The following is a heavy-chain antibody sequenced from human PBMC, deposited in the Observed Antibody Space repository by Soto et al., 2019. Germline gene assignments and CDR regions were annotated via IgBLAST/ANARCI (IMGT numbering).Heavy chain of an antibody. CDR1: GFTFSSYA. J-gene: IGHJ4*02. V-gene: IGHV3-23*01. CDR2: ISGSGGST. CDR3: AKDRAPDYYDSSGYWY. Sequence: PGGSLRLSCAASGFTFSSYAMIWVRQAPGKGLEWVSAISGSGGSTYYADSVKGRFTISRDNSKNTLYLQMNSLRAEDTAVYYCAKDRAPDYYDSSGYWYWGQGTLVTVSS. D-gene: IGHD3-22*01.